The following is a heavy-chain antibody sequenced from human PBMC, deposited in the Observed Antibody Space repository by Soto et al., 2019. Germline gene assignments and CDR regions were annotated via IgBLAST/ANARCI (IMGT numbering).Heavy chain of an antibody. J-gene: IGHJ4*02. Sequence: QVQLQQWGAGLLKPSETLSLTCAVYGGSFSGYYWSWIRQPPGKGLEWIGEINHSGSTNYNPSLKSRVTISVDTSKNQFSLKLSSVTAADTAVYYCARRLKWLRTFDSWGQGTLVTVSS. CDR3: ARRLKWLRTFDS. CDR2: INHSGST. CDR1: GGSFSGYY. V-gene: IGHV4-34*01. D-gene: IGHD5-12*01.